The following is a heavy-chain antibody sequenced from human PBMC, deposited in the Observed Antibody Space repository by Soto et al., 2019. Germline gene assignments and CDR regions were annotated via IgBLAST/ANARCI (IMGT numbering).Heavy chain of an antibody. CDR1: GGTFSSYA. V-gene: IGHV1-69*13. CDR2: IIPIFGTA. D-gene: IGHD6-13*01. CDR3: ARPAAAGSQDYYYYGMDV. J-gene: IGHJ6*02. Sequence: ASVKVSCKASGGTFSSYAISWVRQAPGQGLEWMGGIIPIFGTANYAQKFQGRVTITADESTSTAYMELSSLRSEDTAVYYCARPAAAGSQDYYYYGMDVWGQGTTVTVSS.